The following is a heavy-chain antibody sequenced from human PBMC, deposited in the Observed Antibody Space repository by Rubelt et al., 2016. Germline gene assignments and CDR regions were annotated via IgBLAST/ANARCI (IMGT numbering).Heavy chain of an antibody. V-gene: IGHV3-48*01. CDR3: ARHAYYCFAY. CDR2: ISGSSGTI. D-gene: IGHD2-21*01. CDR1: RGYN. Sequence: RGYNMNWVRQAPGKGLEWVSYISGSSGTIYYADSVEGRFTISRDNAKNSLYLQMNSLRAEDTAVYYCARHAYYCFAYWGQGTLVTVSS. J-gene: IGHJ4*02.